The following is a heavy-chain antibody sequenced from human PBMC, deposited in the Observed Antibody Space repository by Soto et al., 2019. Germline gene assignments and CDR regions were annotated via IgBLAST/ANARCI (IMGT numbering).Heavy chain of an antibody. J-gene: IGHJ6*02. V-gene: IGHV3-30*18. D-gene: IGHD2-21*01. CDR2: ISSDGSSQ. CDR3: AKYRGRAESGRWSHYFYCMDV. Sequence: SLRLSCVPAGFAVTNNGIHFVRQTAYKGLEWVAVISSDGSSQYKGDCVRGRFTIYRDNSKDTLFLEMNSLRSEDTDGHYCAKYRGRAESGRWSHYFYCMDVWGQGTTVTVSS. CDR1: GFAVTNNG.